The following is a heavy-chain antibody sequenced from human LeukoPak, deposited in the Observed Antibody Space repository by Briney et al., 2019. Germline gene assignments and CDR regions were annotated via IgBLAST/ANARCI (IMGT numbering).Heavy chain of an antibody. V-gene: IGHV3-23*01. D-gene: IGHD5-24*01. CDR2: TSYSGDNS. CDR3: AKDIQLST. Sequence: GGSLRLSCAASGFNFRDAAMTWVRQAPGKGLEWVSLTSYSGDNSYYADSVKGRFTISRDNSKNTLSLQMNSLRVEDTAIYYCAKDIQLSTWGLGTMVTVSS. CDR1: GFNFRDAA. J-gene: IGHJ3*01.